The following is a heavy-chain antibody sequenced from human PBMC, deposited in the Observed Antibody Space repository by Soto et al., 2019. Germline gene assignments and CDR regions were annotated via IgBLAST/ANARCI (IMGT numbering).Heavy chain of an antibody. D-gene: IGHD2-2*01. V-gene: IGHV3-66*01. CDR2: IYSGGST. J-gene: IGHJ6*03. Sequence: EVQLVESGGGLVQPGGSLRLSCAASGFTVSSNYMSWVRQAPGKGLEWVSVIYSGGSTYYADSVKGRFTISRDNSKNTLYLQMNSLRAEDTAVYYCARGYCSSTSCYAGGFYSYMDVWGKGTTVTVSS. CDR1: GFTVSSNY. CDR3: ARGYCSSTSCYAGGFYSYMDV.